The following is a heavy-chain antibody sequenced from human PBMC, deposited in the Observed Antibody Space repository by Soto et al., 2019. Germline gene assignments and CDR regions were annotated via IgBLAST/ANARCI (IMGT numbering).Heavy chain of an antibody. D-gene: IGHD5-12*01. J-gene: IGHJ6*02. Sequence: GGSLRLSCAASGFTFSSRWMSWVRQAPGKGLEWVASIIQDESVKHYVDSVRGRFTISRDNAQNTLYLQMDSLRSDDTAVYYCAREGVAPYYYYGMDVWGQGTPVTVSS. CDR3: AREGVAPYYYYGMDV. CDR1: GFTFSSRW. V-gene: IGHV3-7*03. CDR2: IIQDESVK.